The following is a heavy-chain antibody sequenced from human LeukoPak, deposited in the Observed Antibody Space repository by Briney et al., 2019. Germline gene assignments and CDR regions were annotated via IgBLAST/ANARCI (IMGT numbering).Heavy chain of an antibody. Sequence: SETLSLTCTVSGGSISSSSYYWGWIRQPPGKGLEWIGSIYYSGSTYRNPSLSSRVTIFADMSKNQFSLKLTSVTAADTAVYYCARRLRPGDYFDYWGQGILVTVSS. CDR3: ARRLRPGDYFDY. V-gene: IGHV4-39*01. CDR2: IYYSGST. CDR1: GGSISSSSYY. J-gene: IGHJ4*02. D-gene: IGHD3-16*01.